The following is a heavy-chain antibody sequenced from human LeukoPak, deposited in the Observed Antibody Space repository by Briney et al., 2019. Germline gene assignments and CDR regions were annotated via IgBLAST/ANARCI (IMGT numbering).Heavy chain of an antibody. J-gene: IGHJ6*03. Sequence: GGSLRLSCAASGFTFSTYWMTWVRQAPGKGLEWVANIKQDGSEKYYVDSVKGRFTISRDNAKNSMFLQMNSLRAEDTAVYYCARDLTTVTTGRYNYYYYMDVWGKGTTVTVSS. D-gene: IGHD4-17*01. CDR2: IKQDGSEK. CDR1: GFTFSTYW. V-gene: IGHV3-7*01. CDR3: ARDLTTVTTGRYNYYYYMDV.